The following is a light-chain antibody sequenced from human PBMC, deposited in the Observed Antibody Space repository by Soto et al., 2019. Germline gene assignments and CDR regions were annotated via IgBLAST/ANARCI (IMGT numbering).Light chain of an antibody. J-gene: IGKJ1*01. CDR3: QQYGSLSWT. CDR2: GAS. CDR1: QSVSSNY. Sequence: EIVLTQSPGTLSWSPGERATLSWRASQSVSSNYLGCYQQKPGQAPRLLIYGASTRATGIPARLSGRGSGTDCTLTISRMQTEDFEVYYCQQYGSLSWTFGHGTKVDI. V-gene: IGKV3-20*01.